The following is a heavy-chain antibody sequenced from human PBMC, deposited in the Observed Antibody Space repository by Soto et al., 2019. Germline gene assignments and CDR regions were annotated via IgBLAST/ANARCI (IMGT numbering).Heavy chain of an antibody. Sequence: EVQLVESGGDLVQPGGSLRLSCAASGFTFGSYWMHWVRQAPGKGLVWVSRITSDGSTTNYGDSVKGRFTISRDNAQRTLDLQMNSLRAEDTAVYYCARAGGYRFQYWGHGTLLTVSS. CDR3: ARAGGYRFQY. CDR1: GFTFGSYW. V-gene: IGHV3-74*01. D-gene: IGHD3-16*02. CDR2: ITSDGSTT. J-gene: IGHJ4*01.